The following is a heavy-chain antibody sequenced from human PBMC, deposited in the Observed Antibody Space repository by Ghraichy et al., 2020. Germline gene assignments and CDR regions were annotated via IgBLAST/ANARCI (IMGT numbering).Heavy chain of an antibody. CDR3: AKSIAVAGTAWGYFDY. V-gene: IGHV3-23*01. Sequence: GGSLRLSCAASGFTFSSYAMSWVRQAPGKGLEWVSAISGSGGSTYYADSVKGRFTISRDNSKNTLYLQMNSLRAEDTAVYYCAKSIAVAGTAWGYFDYWGQGTLVTVSS. CDR1: GFTFSSYA. J-gene: IGHJ4*02. D-gene: IGHD6-19*01. CDR2: ISGSGGST.